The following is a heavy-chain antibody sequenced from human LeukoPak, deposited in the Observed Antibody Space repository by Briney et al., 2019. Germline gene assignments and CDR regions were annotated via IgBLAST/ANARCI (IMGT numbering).Heavy chain of an antibody. Sequence: GGTLRLSCAASGFTFSYYGMNWVRQAPGKGLEWVSGVTGSGTSTYYADSVKGRFTVSRDNAKNSLYLQMNSLRADDTAVYYCAREKSFLEWLSTGRRDGYYMDVWGKGTTVTVSS. V-gene: IGHV3-21*01. CDR3: AREKSFLEWLSTGRRDGYYMDV. CDR2: VTGSGTST. CDR1: GFTFSYYG. D-gene: IGHD3-3*02. J-gene: IGHJ6*03.